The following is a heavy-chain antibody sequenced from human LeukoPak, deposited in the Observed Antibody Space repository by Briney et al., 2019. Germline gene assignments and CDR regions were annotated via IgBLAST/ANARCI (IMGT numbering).Heavy chain of an antibody. J-gene: IGHJ3*02. D-gene: IGHD3-22*01. CDR1: GFTFSSYE. Sequence: PGGSLRLSCAASGFTFSSYEMNWVRQAPGKGLEWVSYISSSSSTIYYADSVKGRFTISRDNAKNSLYLQMNSLRAEDTAVYYCARDREGYYDSSGYGGGSDAFDIWGQGTMVTVSS. CDR2: ISSSSSTI. CDR3: ARDREGYYDSSGYGGGSDAFDI. V-gene: IGHV3-48*01.